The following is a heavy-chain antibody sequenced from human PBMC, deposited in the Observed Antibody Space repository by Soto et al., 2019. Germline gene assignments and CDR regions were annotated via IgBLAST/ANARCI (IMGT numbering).Heavy chain of an antibody. CDR1: GYTFNSYG. J-gene: IGHJ6*03. V-gene: IGHV1-18*01. CDR2: ISAYNGNT. D-gene: IGHD4-17*01. Sequence: ASVKVSCKASGYTFNSYGISWVRQAPGQGLEWMGWISAYNGNTNYAQKLQGRVTMTTDTSTSTAYMELRSLRSDDTAVYYCARHHVDGDYRYYYYYSVDVWGKGTTVT. CDR3: ARHHVDGDYRYYYYYSVDV.